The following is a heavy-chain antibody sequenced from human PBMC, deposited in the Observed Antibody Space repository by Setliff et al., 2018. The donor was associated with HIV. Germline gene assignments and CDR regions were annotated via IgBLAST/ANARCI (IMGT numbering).Heavy chain of an antibody. Sequence: PSETLSLTCTVSGDSISSSGPGYYWGWVRQPPGGGLEWIGSVYYSGSTYYNPSLKSRVTISVDTSKNQFSLRLTSLTAADTAIYYCARSTVGAGASFPWGRGILVTVSS. V-gene: IGHV4-39*07. CDR1: GDSISSSGPGYY. J-gene: IGHJ5*02. D-gene: IGHD1-26*01. CDR3: ARSTVGAGASFP. CDR2: VYYSGST.